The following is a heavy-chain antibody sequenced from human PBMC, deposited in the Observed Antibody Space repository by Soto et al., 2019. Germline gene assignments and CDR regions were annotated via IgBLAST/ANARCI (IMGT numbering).Heavy chain of an antibody. D-gene: IGHD3-22*01. J-gene: IGHJ4*02. Sequence: GGSLRLSCAASGFSFSSYWMSWVRQAPGKGLEWVANIKQDGSEKYYVDSVKGRFTISRDNARNSLFLQMNSLRAEDSAVYYCAREPPSSGYSVPYFNYWAQGTLVTVSS. CDR3: AREPPSSGYSVPYFNY. CDR2: IKQDGSEK. CDR1: GFSFSSYW. V-gene: IGHV3-7*01.